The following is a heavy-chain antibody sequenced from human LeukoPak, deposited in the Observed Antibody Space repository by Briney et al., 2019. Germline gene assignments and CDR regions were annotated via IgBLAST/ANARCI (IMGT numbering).Heavy chain of an antibody. CDR2: ISGSGGST. CDR3: AKDGSYGSGSSPPDYFDY. V-gene: IGHV3-23*01. CDR1: GFTFSGYA. J-gene: IGHJ4*02. D-gene: IGHD3-10*01. Sequence: GGSLRLSCAASGFTFSGYAMSWVRQAPGKGLEWVSAISGSGGSTYYADSVKGRFTISRDNSKNTLYLQMNSLRAEDTAVYYCAKDGSYGSGSSPPDYFDYWGQGTLVTVSS.